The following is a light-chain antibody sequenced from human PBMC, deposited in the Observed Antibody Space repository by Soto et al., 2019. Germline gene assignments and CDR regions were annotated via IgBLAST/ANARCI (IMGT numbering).Light chain of an antibody. V-gene: IGKV1-8*01. CDR3: QQYYSYPRT. CDR2: AAS. Sequence: AIRMTQSPSSLSASTGDRVTITCRASQGISSYLAWYQQKPGKAPKLLIYAASTLQSGVPLRFSGSGSGTDFTLTISCLQPEDFATYYCQQYYSYPRTFGQGTKVDIK. J-gene: IGKJ1*01. CDR1: QGISSY.